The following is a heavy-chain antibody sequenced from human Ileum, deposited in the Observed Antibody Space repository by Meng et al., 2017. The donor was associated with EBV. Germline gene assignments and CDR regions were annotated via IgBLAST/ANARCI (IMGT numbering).Heavy chain of an antibody. CDR1: GASISRSDW. D-gene: IGHD3-22*01. J-gene: IGHJ4*02. Sequence: QVQPQESGQGRGRPSAPLALTGPVSGASISRSDWWSWVRQPPGKGLEWIGETSHSGSTNYSPSLTSRVTISLDKSKNQLSLKLNSVTAADTAVYYCASSDYYRSDYWGQGTLVTVSS. V-gene: IGHV4-4*02. CDR2: TSHSGST. CDR3: ASSDYYRSDY.